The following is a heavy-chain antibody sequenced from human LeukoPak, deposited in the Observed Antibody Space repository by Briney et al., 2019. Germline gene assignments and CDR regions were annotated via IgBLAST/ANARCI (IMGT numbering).Heavy chain of an antibody. D-gene: IGHD2-2*01. CDR2: ISSSSSYI. CDR3: ARDPGEGDIVVVPAAMYDY. J-gene: IGHJ4*01. CDR1: GFTFSSYS. Sequence: GGSLRLSCAASGFTFSSYSMNWVRQAPGKGLEWVSSISSSSSYIYYADSVKGRFTISRDNAKNPLYLQMNSLRAEDTAVYYCARDPGEGDIVVVPAAMYDYWGQGTLVTVSS. V-gene: IGHV3-21*01.